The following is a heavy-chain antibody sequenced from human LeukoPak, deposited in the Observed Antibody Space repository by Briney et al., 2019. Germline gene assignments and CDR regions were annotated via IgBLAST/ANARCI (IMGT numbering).Heavy chain of an antibody. Sequence: PSETLSLTCTVSGGSMISSGYYWGWIRQTPGKGLDFIGIIYYSGAPYYNPSLNSRVTMSVDTSKNQFSLKLHSVTAADTAVYFCAYYYDRGGFGRYFDYWGRGTLVTVSS. CDR2: IYYSGAP. CDR1: GGSMISSGYY. D-gene: IGHD3-22*01. CDR3: AYYYDRGGFGRYFDY. V-gene: IGHV4-39*01. J-gene: IGHJ4*02.